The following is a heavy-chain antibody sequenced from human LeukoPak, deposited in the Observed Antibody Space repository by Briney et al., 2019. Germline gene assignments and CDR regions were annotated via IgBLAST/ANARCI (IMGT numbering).Heavy chain of an antibody. CDR2: IDYSGST. CDR3: ARHSLYYYDTSGYYFDY. CDR1: GGSISSYY. D-gene: IGHD3-22*01. J-gene: IGHJ4*02. Sequence: SETLSLTCTVSGGSISSYYWSWIRQPPGKGLEWIGYIDYSGSTNYNPSLKSRVTISVDTSKNQFSLKLTSVTAADTAVYYCARHSLYYYDTSGYYFDYWGQGTLVTVSS. V-gene: IGHV4-59*01.